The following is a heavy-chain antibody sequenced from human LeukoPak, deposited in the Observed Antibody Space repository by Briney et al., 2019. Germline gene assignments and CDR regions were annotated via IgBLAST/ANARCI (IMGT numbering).Heavy chain of an antibody. CDR2: FDPEDGET. D-gene: IGHD2-2*01. CDR3: ARDCRYCSSTSGLYYYYGMDV. CDR1: GYTLTELS. Sequence: ASVKVSCKVSGYTLTELSMHWVRQAPGKGLEWMGGFDPEDGETIYAQKFQGRVTMTEDTSTDTAYMELNSLKAEDTAVYYCARDCRYCSSTSGLYYYYGMDVWGQGTTVTVSS. V-gene: IGHV1-24*01. J-gene: IGHJ6*02.